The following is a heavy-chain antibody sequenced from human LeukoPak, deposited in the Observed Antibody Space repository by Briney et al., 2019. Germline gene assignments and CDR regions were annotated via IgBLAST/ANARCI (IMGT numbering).Heavy chain of an antibody. D-gene: IGHD3-22*01. CDR3: ASIEDYYDSSGLDAFDI. Sequence: GGSLRISCAASGFTFSSYWMHWVRQAPGKGLVWVSRINSDGSSTSYADSVKGRFTISRDNAKNTLYLQMNSLRAEDTAVYYCASIEDYYDSSGLDAFDIWGQGTMVTVSS. J-gene: IGHJ3*02. CDR1: GFTFSSYW. CDR2: INSDGSST. V-gene: IGHV3-74*01.